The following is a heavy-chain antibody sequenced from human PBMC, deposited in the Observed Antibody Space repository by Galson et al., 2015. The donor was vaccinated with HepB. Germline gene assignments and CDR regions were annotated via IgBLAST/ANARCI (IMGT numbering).Heavy chain of an antibody. CDR1: GGSITSDGYY. Sequence: TLSLTCTVSGGSITSDGYYWSWIRQHPGKGLEWIGYISSSGTTYYVPSLERRGTISVDTSKTQFFLNLRSVTYTDTAVYYCGREYFGSGSEPDYWGQGTLVTVSS. CDR3: GREYFGSGSEPDY. J-gene: IGHJ4*02. D-gene: IGHD3-10*01. CDR2: ISSSGTT. V-gene: IGHV4-31*03.